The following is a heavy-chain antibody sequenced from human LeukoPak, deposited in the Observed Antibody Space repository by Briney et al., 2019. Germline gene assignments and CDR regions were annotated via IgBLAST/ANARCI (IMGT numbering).Heavy chain of an antibody. D-gene: IGHD1-14*01. J-gene: IGHJ5*02. CDR3: ARDGNWNHNRDKLTWFDP. V-gene: IGHV4-39*06. CDR2: IYYSGCT. CDR1: GGSISSSSYY. Sequence: SETLSLTCTGSGGSISSSSYYWGWIRQPPGKGLEWIGRIYYSGCTYYNPTLKRRVTISVDTSKNQSPLRLSSVTAADTAVYYCARDGNWNHNRDKLTWFDPWGQGTLVTVSS.